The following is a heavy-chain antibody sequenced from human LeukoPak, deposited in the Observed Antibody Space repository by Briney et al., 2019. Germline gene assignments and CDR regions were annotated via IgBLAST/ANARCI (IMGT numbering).Heavy chain of an antibody. CDR1: GYTFTSYG. J-gene: IGHJ4*02. CDR3: ARAVRFGELFRVFDY. Sequence: GASVKVSCKASGYTFTSYGISWVRQAPGQGLEWMGWISAYNGNTNYAQKLQGRVTMTTDTSTSTAYMELRSLRSDDTAVYYCARAVRFGELFRVFDYWGQGTLVTVSS. D-gene: IGHD3-10*01. V-gene: IGHV1-18*01. CDR2: ISAYNGNT.